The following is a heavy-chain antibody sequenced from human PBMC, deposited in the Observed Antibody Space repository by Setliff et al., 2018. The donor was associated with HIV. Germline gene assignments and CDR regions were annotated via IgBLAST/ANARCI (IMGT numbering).Heavy chain of an antibody. J-gene: IGHJ4*02. D-gene: IGHD3-22*01. V-gene: IGHV3-11*04. CDR3: AREDVYYYDSEGYYLLEY. CDR2: IKSKSDGTDI. CDR1: GFTFDKAW. Sequence: GGSLRLSCAASGFTFDKAWMTWVRQAPGKGLEWVGRIKSKSDGTDIYYADSMKGRFTISRDNAKNSLYLQMSSLGAEDTAVYYCAREDVYYYDSEGYYLLEYWGQGTPVTVSS.